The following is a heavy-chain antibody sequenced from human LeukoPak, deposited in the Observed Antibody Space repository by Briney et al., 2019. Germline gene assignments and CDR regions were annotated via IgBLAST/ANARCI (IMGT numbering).Heavy chain of an antibody. Sequence: GGSLRLSCAASGFTFSSYSMNWVRQAPGKGLEWVSSISSSSSYIYYADSVKGRFTISRDNAKNSLYLQMNSLRAEDTAVYYCARDGDLAAAGTVDYWGQGTLVTVSS. CDR3: ARDGDLAAAGTVDY. CDR1: GFTFSSYS. J-gene: IGHJ4*02. V-gene: IGHV3-21*01. CDR2: ISSSSSYI. D-gene: IGHD6-13*01.